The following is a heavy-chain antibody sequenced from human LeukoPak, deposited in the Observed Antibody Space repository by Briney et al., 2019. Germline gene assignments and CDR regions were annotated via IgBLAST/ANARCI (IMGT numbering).Heavy chain of an antibody. Sequence: GGSLRLSCAASGFTFDDYAMHWVRQAPGKGLEWVSGISWNSGSIGYGDSVKGRFTISRDNAKNSLYLQMNSLRAEDTALYYCAKDADSGSYPDAFDIWGQGTMVTVSS. CDR1: GFTFDDYA. CDR2: ISWNSGSI. D-gene: IGHD1-26*01. J-gene: IGHJ3*02. CDR3: AKDADSGSYPDAFDI. V-gene: IGHV3-9*01.